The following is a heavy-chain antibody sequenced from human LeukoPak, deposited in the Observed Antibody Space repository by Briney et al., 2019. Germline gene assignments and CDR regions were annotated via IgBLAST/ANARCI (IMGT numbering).Heavy chain of an antibody. D-gene: IGHD2-15*01. V-gene: IGHV1-46*01. J-gene: IGHJ6*03. CDR1: GYTFTSYY. CDR3: ARRGIVVVVAATGPMGYYYMDV. CDR2: INPSGGST. Sequence: ASVKVSCKASGYTFTSYYMHWVRQAPGQGLEWMGIINPSGGSTSYAQKFQGRVTMTRDMSTSTVYMELSSLRSEDTAVYYCARRGIVVVVAATGPMGYYYMDVWGKGTTVTVSS.